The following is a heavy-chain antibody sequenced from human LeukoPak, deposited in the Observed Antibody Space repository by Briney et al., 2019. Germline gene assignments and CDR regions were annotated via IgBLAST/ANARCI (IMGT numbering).Heavy chain of an antibody. CDR2: TYYRSKWYS. V-gene: IGHV6-1*01. D-gene: IGHD3-22*01. CDR1: GDSVSSNSAA. Sequence: SQTLSLTCAISGDSVSSNSAAWNWIRQSPSRGLEWLGRTYYRSKWYSDYAVSVKSRITINPDTSKNQFSLQLNSVTPEDTAVYYCARDQYYYDSSGYYFFDYWGQGTLVTVSS. CDR3: ARDQYYYDSSGYYFFDY. J-gene: IGHJ4*02.